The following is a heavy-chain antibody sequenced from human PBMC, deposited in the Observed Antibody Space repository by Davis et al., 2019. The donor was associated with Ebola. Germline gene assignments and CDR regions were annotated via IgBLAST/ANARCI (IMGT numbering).Heavy chain of an antibody. Sequence: PGGSLRLSCAASGFTFSSYGMHWVRQAPGKGLEWVAVISYDGSNKYYADSVKGRFTISRDNSKNTLYLQMNSLRAEDTAVYYCAKVAVAAEGPFDYWGQGTLVTVSS. CDR1: GFTFSSYG. D-gene: IGHD6-25*01. V-gene: IGHV3-30*18. CDR2: ISYDGSNK. CDR3: AKVAVAAEGPFDY. J-gene: IGHJ4*02.